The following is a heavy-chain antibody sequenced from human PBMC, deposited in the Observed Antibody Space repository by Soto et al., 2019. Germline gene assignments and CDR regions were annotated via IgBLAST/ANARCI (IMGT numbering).Heavy chain of an antibody. CDR2: IYYSGST. D-gene: IGHD4-17*01. CDR3: ARDDGDYDY. Sequence: QVQLQESGPGLVKPSETLSLTCTVSGGSISSYYWSWIRQPPGKGLEWIGYIYYSGSTNYNPSLKSRVTISVDTSKNQFSLKLTSVTAADTDVYFCARDDGDYDYWGQGTLVTVSS. CDR1: GGSISSYY. V-gene: IGHV4-59*01. J-gene: IGHJ4*02.